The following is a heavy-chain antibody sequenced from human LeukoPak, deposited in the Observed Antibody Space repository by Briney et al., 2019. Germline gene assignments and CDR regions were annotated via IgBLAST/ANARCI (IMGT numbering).Heavy chain of an antibody. CDR1: GYTFTSYD. CDR2: MNPNSGNT. Sequence: ASVKVSCKASGYTFTSYDINWVRQATGQGLEWMGWMNPNSGNTGYAQKFQGRVTMTRNTSISTAYMELSSLRSEDTAVYYCARGNWYCSSTSCYTGFDYWGRGTLVTVSS. CDR3: ARGNWYCSSTSCYTGFDY. D-gene: IGHD2-2*02. J-gene: IGHJ4*02. V-gene: IGHV1-8*01.